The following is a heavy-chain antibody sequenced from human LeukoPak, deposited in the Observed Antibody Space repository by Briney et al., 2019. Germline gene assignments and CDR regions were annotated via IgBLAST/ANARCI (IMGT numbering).Heavy chain of an antibody. CDR2: ISAYNGNT. J-gene: IGHJ6*03. V-gene: IGHV1-18*01. Sequence: ASVKVSCKASGYTFTSYGISWVRQAPGQGLEWMGWISAYNGNTNYAQKLQGRVTMTADTSTSTAYMELRSLRSDDTAVYYCARDGGYSSGWYYYYYYMDVWGKGTTVTVSS. D-gene: IGHD6-19*01. CDR3: ARDGGYSSGWYYYYYYMDV. CDR1: GYTFTSYG.